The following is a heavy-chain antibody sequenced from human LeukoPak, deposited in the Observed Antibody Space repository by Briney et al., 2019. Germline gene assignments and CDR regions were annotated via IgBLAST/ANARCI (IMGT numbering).Heavy chain of an antibody. CDR2: ISGSGGST. CDR3: AKASSHWYFDL. Sequence: GGSLRLSCAASGFTFSSYAMSWVRQAPGKGLEWVSAISGSGGSTYYADSVKGRFTSSRDNDKKSLYLQMNSLRVEDTAFYYCAKASSHWYFDLWGRGTLVIVSS. J-gene: IGHJ2*01. V-gene: IGHV3-23*01. CDR1: GFTFSSYA.